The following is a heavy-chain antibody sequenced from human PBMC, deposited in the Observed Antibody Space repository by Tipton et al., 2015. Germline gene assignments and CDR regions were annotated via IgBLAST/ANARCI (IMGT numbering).Heavy chain of an antibody. CDR1: GYDLTTYG. D-gene: IGHD2/OR15-2a*01. Sequence: QLVQSGAEVKKPGASVKVSCKASGYDLTTYGISWVRQAPGQGLEWMGWINGNNGNTKYAQRLQDRLTMTRDTSTSTAYMELRSLRSDDTAVYYCAFSRADVSYWGQGTLVTVSS. V-gene: IGHV1-18*04. J-gene: IGHJ4*02. CDR2: INGNNGNT. CDR3: AFSRADVSY.